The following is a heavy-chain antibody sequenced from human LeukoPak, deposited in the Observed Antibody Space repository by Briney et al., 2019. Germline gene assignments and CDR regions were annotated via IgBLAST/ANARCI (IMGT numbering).Heavy chain of an antibody. CDR2: ISSSSSYI. J-gene: IGHJ3*02. CDR1: GFAFSSYS. CDR3: ATAPDIVVVPAAMYAFDI. Sequence: GGSLRLSCAASGFAFSSYSMNWVRQAPGKGLEWVSSISSSSSYIYYADSVKGRFTISRDNAKNSLYLQMNSLRAEDTAVYYCATAPDIVVVPAAMYAFDIWGQGTMVTVSS. D-gene: IGHD2-2*01. V-gene: IGHV3-21*01.